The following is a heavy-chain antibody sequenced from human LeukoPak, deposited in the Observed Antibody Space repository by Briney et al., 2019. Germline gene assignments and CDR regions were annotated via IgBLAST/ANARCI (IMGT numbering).Heavy chain of an antibody. J-gene: IGHJ5*02. D-gene: IGHD4-11*01. CDR3: AALGTVYTNSFDH. Sequence: PSETLSLTCTVSGGPSSGYSWSWVRQSPGKGLQWIAYIYYSGNTYYNPSLKSRVSISLDKSKNQFSLKLNSVTPADTAVDYCAALGTVYTNSFDHWGQGILVTVSS. V-gene: IGHV4-59*01. CDR1: GGPSSGYS. CDR2: IYYSGNT.